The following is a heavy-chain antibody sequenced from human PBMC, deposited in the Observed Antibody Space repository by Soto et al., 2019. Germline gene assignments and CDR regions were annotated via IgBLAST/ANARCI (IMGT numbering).Heavy chain of an antibody. V-gene: IGHV4-4*02. D-gene: IGHD6-25*01. CDR3: ASDSSGSYYFDY. CDR2: IYHSGST. CDR1: GGSISSSNW. Sequence: SETLSLTCAVSGGSISSSNWWSWVRQPPGKGLEWIGEIYHSGSTNYNPSLKSRVTISVDTSKNQFSLKVSSVTAADTAVYYCASDSSGSYYFDYWGQGTLVTVSS. J-gene: IGHJ4*02.